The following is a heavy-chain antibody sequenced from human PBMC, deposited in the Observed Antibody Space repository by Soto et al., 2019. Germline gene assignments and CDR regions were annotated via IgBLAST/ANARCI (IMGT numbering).Heavy chain of an antibody. CDR1: GFIFDDYA. D-gene: IGHD3-16*01. CDR2: INWNSVRI. V-gene: IGHV3-9*01. Sequence: EVQLVESGGGLVQPGRSLRLSCAASGFIFDDYAMFWIRQAPGKGLEWVSSINWNSVRIAYADSVKGRFTISRDNARNSLYLLMTSLRPEDTAFYYCAKGSYSASAGGWFDPWGQGTLVTVSS. J-gene: IGHJ5*02. CDR3: AKGSYSASAGGWFDP.